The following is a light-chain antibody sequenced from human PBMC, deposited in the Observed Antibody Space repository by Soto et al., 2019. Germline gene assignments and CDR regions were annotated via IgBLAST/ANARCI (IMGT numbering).Light chain of an antibody. CDR2: DAS. CDR3: QQYNSHPCT. Sequence: DIQMTQSPSTLSASVGDKVTITCRASQTISNWLAWYQQKPGKAPKLLIYDASTLESGVPSTFSGRGSGTEFTLTISSLQPDDFATYYCQQYNSHPCTFGQGTKLEVK. V-gene: IGKV1-5*01. CDR1: QTISNW. J-gene: IGKJ2*02.